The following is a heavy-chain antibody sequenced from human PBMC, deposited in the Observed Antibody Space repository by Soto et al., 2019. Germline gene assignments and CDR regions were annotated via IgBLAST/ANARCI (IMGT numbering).Heavy chain of an antibody. D-gene: IGHD1-26*01. CDR3: ARMGWELPFDY. Sequence: EVQLVETGGGLIQPGGSLRLSCAASGFTVSSNSMSWVRQAPGKGLEWVSVIYSGGSTYYADSVKGRFTISRDNSKNTLYLQMNSLRAEDTAVYYCARMGWELPFDYWGQGTLVTVSS. CDR1: GFTVSSNS. V-gene: IGHV3-53*02. J-gene: IGHJ4*02. CDR2: IYSGGST.